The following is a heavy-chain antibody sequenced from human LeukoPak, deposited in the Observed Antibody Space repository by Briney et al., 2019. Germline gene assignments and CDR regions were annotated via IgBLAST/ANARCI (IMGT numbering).Heavy chain of an antibody. CDR3: AKVGYSYSYYFDY. V-gene: IGHV3-9*01. J-gene: IGHJ4*02. D-gene: IGHD5-18*01. CDR2: ISWNSGSI. CDR1: GFTFDDYA. Sequence: PGGSLRLSCAASGFTFDDYAMHWVRQAPGKGLEWVSGISWNSGSIGYADSVKGRFTISRDNAKNSLYLQMNSLRAEDTALYYCAKVGYSYSYYFDYWGQGTLVTVSS.